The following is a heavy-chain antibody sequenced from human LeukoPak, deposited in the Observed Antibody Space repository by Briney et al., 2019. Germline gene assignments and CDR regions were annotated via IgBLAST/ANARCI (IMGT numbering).Heavy chain of an antibody. Sequence: SSVKVSCRASGGTFSGYAISWVRQAPGQGLEWMGRIIPIFGTANYAQKFQGRVTITTDESTSTAYMELSSLRSEDTAVYYCAREFYNWKPLSGDDAFDIWGQGTMVTVSS. D-gene: IGHD1-20*01. V-gene: IGHV1-69*05. CDR2: IIPIFGTA. CDR3: AREFYNWKPLSGDDAFDI. J-gene: IGHJ3*02. CDR1: GGTFSGYA.